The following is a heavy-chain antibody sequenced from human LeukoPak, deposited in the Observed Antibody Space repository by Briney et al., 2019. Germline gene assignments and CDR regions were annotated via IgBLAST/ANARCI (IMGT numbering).Heavy chain of an antibody. Sequence: PSETLSLTCTVSGGSISSYYWSWIRQHPGKGLEWIGYIYYSGSTYYNPSLKSRVTISVDTSKNQFSLKLSSVTAADTAVYYCARVYGVHPYWYFDLWGRGTLVTVSS. D-gene: IGHD4-17*01. CDR2: IYYSGST. CDR1: GGSISSYY. V-gene: IGHV4-59*06. J-gene: IGHJ2*01. CDR3: ARVYGVHPYWYFDL.